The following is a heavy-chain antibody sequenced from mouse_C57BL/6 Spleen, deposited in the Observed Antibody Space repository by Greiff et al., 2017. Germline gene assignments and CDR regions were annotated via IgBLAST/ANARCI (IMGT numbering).Heavy chain of an antibody. J-gene: IGHJ4*01. CDR3: ARPAGSPYAMDY. CDR1: GFTFSDYG. CDR2: ISSGSSTI. V-gene: IGHV5-17*01. D-gene: IGHD1-1*01. Sequence: DVQLVESGGGLVKPGGSLKLSCAASGFTFSDYGMHWVRQAPEKGLEWVAYISSGSSTIYYADTVKGRFTISRDNAKNTLFLQMTSLRSEDTAMYYCARPAGSPYAMDYWGQGTSVTVSS.